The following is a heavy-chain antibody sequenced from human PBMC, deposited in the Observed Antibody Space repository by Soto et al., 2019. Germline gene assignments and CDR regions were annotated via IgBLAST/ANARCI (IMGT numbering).Heavy chain of an antibody. Sequence: PGGSLRFSCSASGFTFSSYAMHWVRQAPGKGLEYVSAISSNGGSTYYADSVKGRFTISRDNSKNTLYLQMSSLRAEDTAVYYCVKEPGVSGSYFFQEYYFDYWGQGALVTVSS. D-gene: IGHD3-10*01. J-gene: IGHJ4*02. CDR2: ISSNGGST. V-gene: IGHV3-64D*06. CDR3: VKEPGVSGSYFFQEYYFDY. CDR1: GFTFSSYA.